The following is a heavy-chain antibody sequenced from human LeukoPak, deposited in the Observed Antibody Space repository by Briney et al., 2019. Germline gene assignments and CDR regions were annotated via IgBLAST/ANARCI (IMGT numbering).Heavy chain of an antibody. D-gene: IGHD3-22*01. CDR1: GFTFSSYA. Sequence: PGGSLRLSCAASGFTFSSYAMSWVRQAPGKGLEWVSAISGSGSSTYYADSVKGRFTISRDNSKNTLHLQMNSLRAEDTAVYYCANRFTYYYDSSGYYRLPFDYWGQGTLVTVSS. CDR2: ISGSGSST. V-gene: IGHV3-23*01. CDR3: ANRFTYYYDSSGYYRLPFDY. J-gene: IGHJ4*02.